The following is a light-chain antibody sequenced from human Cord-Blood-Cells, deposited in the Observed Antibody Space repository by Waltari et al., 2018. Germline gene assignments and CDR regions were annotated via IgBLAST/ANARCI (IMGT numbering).Light chain of an antibody. CDR3: AAWDDSLSGHVV. V-gene: IGLV1-47*01. J-gene: IGLJ2*01. Sequence: QSVLTQPPSASGTPGQRVTISCSGSRSNIGSNYVYWYQQLPGTAPKLLIYRNNQRSSGVPDRFSGSKSGTSASLAISGLRSEDEADYYCAAWDDSLSGHVVFGGGTKLTVL. CDR1: RSNIGSNY. CDR2: RNN.